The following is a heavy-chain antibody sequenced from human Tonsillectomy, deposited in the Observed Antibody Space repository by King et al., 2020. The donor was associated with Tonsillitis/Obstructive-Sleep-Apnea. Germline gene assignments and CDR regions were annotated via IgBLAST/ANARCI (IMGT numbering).Heavy chain of an antibody. V-gene: IGHV4-34*01. D-gene: IGHD2-2*01. CDR1: GGSFSGYY. J-gene: IGHJ6*03. CDR3: ARGEVVVVPAVYYYYYYMDV. Sequence: VQLQQWGAGLLKPSETLSLTCAVYGGSFSGYYRNWIRQPPGKGLEWIGEINHSGSTNYNPSLKSRVTISVDTSKNQFSLKLSSVTAADTAVYYCARGEVVVVPAVYYYYYYMDVWGKGTTVTVSS. CDR2: INHSGST.